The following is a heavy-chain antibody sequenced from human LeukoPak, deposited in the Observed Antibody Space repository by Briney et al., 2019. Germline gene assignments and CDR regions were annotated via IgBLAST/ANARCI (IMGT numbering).Heavy chain of an antibody. CDR3: AIESDYGGGTNWFDP. CDR2: INPNSGNT. CDR1: GYTFTGYY. J-gene: IGHJ5*02. D-gene: IGHD4-23*01. Sequence: ASVKVSCKASGYTFTGYYMHWVRQAPRQGLEWMGWINPNSGNTGYAQKFQGRVTMTRNTSISTAYMELSSLRSEDTAVYYCAIESDYGGGTNWFDPWGQGTLVTVSS. V-gene: IGHV1-8*02.